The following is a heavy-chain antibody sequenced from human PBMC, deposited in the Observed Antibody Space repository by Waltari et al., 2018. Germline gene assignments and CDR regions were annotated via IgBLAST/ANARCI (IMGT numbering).Heavy chain of an antibody. CDR1: EFTFSSYA. D-gene: IGHD3-22*01. Sequence: QVQLVESGGGGVKPGRFLRLSCAAAEFTFSSYALTWVRQAPGKGLEWVAVISYNGRNIYYVDSVKGRFTISRDNSEKMLYLQMNSLRIEDTAVYYCTRDYCDRTNCHGMDVWGQGTTVTVSS. CDR2: ISYNGRNI. CDR3: TRDYCDRTNCHGMDV. J-gene: IGHJ6*02. V-gene: IGHV3-30*04.